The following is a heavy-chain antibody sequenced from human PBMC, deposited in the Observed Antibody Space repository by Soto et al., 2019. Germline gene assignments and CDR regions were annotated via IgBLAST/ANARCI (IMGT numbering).Heavy chain of an antibody. Sequence: GASVKVSCKASAYTFTSYGISWVRQAPGQGLEWMGWISAYNGNTNYAQKLQGRVSMTTNTSTSRANMGLRSLRSDDTVVNFCAKVGRLFDWLLEDYWGQGTLVTVSS. V-gene: IGHV1-18*01. CDR2: ISAYNGNT. CDR1: AYTFTSYG. J-gene: IGHJ4*02. D-gene: IGHD3-9*01. CDR3: AKVGRLFDWLLEDY.